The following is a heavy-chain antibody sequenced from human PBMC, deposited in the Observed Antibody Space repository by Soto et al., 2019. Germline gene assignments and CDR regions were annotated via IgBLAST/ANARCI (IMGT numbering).Heavy chain of an antibody. J-gene: IGHJ5*02. CDR1: GYTFTSYY. CDR3: ARDYRYYDFWSGYYRGNWFDP. Sequence: ASVKVSCKASGYTFTSYYMHWVRQAPGQGLEWMGISNPSGGSTSYAQKFQGRVTMTRDTSTSTVYMELSSLRSEDTAVYYCARDYRYYDFWSGYYRGNWFDPGGQGTLVTVSS. D-gene: IGHD3-3*01. CDR2: SNPSGGST. V-gene: IGHV1-46*01.